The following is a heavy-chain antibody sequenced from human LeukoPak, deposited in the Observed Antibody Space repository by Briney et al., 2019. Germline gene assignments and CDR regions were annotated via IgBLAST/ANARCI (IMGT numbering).Heavy chain of an antibody. CDR3: ATEAAGSGAFDY. CDR2: IYYTGST. D-gene: IGHD6-25*01. V-gene: IGHV4-61*03. Sequence: PSQTLSLTCTVSGGSISSGSYYWSWIRQPPGKGLEWIGYIYYTGSTNYNPSLKSRVTISVDTSKTHFSLTLTSLTAADTAVYYCATEAAGSGAFDYWGQGTLVTVSS. CDR1: GGSISSGSYY. J-gene: IGHJ4*02.